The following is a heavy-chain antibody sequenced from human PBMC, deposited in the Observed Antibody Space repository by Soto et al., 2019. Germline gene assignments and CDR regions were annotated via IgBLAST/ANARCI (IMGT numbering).Heavy chain of an antibody. J-gene: IGHJ3*02. CDR1: GYTFTDYY. Sequence: QVQLVQSGAEVKKPGASVKVSCKASGYTFTDYYMHWVRQAPGQGLEWMGWINPNSGGTNYAQKFQGWVTMTRDTSISTAYMELSRLKSDDTAVYYCARGITMVRGVLLDAFAIWGQGTMVTVSS. CDR2: INPNSGGT. CDR3: ARGITMVRGVLLDAFAI. V-gene: IGHV1-2*04. D-gene: IGHD3-10*01.